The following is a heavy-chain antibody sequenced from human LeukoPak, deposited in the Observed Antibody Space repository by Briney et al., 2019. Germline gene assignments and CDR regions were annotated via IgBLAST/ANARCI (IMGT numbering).Heavy chain of an antibody. Sequence: GASVKVSCKVSGYTLTDLSMHWVRQAPGKGLEWMGGFDPEDGETIYAQKFQGRVTMTEDTSTDTAYMELSSLRSEDTAVYYCATPAFLEWLLPFDYWGQGTLVTVSS. CDR1: GYTLTDLS. CDR3: ATPAFLEWLLPFDY. J-gene: IGHJ4*02. CDR2: FDPEDGET. V-gene: IGHV1-24*01. D-gene: IGHD3-3*02.